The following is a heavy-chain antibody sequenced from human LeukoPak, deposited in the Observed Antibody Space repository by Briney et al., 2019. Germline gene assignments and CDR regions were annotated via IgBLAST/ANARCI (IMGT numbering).Heavy chain of an antibody. CDR3: ARVRSIFGVVITKDDAFDI. CDR2: IYTSGST. D-gene: IGHD3-3*01. V-gene: IGHV4-61*02. Sequence: PSETLSLTCTVSGGSISSSSYYWSWIRQPAGKGLEWIGRIYTSGSTNYNPSLKSRVTMSVDTSKNQFSLKLSSVTAADTAVYYCARVRSIFGVVITKDDAFDIWGQGTMVTVSS. CDR1: GGSISSSSYY. J-gene: IGHJ3*02.